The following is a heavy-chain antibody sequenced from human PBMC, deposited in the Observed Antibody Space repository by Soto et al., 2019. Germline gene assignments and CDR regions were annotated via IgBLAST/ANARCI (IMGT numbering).Heavy chain of an antibody. CDR1: GGTFSSYA. V-gene: IGHV1-69*06. CDR3: ARDLPKYYDFWSGPGP. D-gene: IGHD3-3*01. Sequence: SVKVSCKASGGTFSSYAISWVRQAPGQGLEWMGGIIPIFGTANYAQKFQGRVTITADKSTSTAYMELSSLRSEDTAVYYCARDLPKYYDFWSGPGPWGQGTLVTVSS. CDR2: IIPIFGTA. J-gene: IGHJ5*02.